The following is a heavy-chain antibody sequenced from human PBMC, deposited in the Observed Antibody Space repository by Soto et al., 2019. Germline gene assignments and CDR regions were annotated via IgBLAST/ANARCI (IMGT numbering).Heavy chain of an antibody. V-gene: IGHV1-69*02. D-gene: IGHD6-19*01. J-gene: IGHJ4*02. CDR2: IIPALGIE. CDR3: AAVVGTSAFVGYLEY. Sequence: QVLLVQSGTEVKKPGSSVKVSCKASGGTFTSFTLNWVRQAPGQGPEWMGRIIPALGIEDYAPKFQGKVTMTADTSTSTAHMEMSSLRSDDTAVYYCAAVVGTSAFVGYLEYWGQGTRVTVSS. CDR1: GGTFTSFT.